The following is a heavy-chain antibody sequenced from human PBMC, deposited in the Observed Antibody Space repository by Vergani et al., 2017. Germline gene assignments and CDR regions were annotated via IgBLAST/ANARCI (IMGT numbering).Heavy chain of an antibody. J-gene: IGHJ3*02. V-gene: IGHV1-69*13. Sequence: QVQLVQSGAEVKKPGSSVKVSCKASGGTFSSYAISWVRQAPGQGLEWMGRSIPIFGTANYAQKFQGRVTITADESTSTAYMELSSLRSEDTAGYYCARAXMATIEGAPDAFDIWGQGTMVTVSS. CDR2: SIPIFGTA. CDR3: ARAXMATIEGAPDAFDI. CDR1: GGTFSSYA. D-gene: IGHD5-24*01.